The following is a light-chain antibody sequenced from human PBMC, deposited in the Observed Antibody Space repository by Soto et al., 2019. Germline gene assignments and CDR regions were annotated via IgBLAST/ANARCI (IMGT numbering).Light chain of an antibody. CDR2: DAS. Sequence: DILLTQSPASLSISVGDRATLTCRASQSVSSYLDWYQQKPGQAPRLLIYDASSWATGIPARFSGSGAGTDFTLTISTLEPEDFAIYYCQQCGNRPLTFGGGTKVDIK. V-gene: IGKV3-11*01. J-gene: IGKJ4*01. CDR1: QSVSSY. CDR3: QQCGNRPLT.